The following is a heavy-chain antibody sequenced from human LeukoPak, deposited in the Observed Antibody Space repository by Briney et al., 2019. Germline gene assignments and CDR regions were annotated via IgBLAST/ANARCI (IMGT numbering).Heavy chain of an antibody. CDR3: LKMVDTASLFDY. D-gene: IGHD5-18*01. V-gene: IGHV3-64D*06. Sequence: GGSLRLSCSASGFTFSSYAMHWVRQAPGKGLEYVSAISSNGGSTYYADSVKGRFTISRGNSKNTLYLQMSSLRAEDTAVYYCLKMVDTASLFDYWGQGTLVTVSS. CDR1: GFTFSSYA. J-gene: IGHJ4*02. CDR2: ISSNGGST.